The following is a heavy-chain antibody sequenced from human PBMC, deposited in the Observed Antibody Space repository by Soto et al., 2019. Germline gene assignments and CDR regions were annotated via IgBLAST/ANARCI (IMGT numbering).Heavy chain of an antibody. Sequence: PGESLKISCKGSGDRFTTDWIGWVRQMPGKGLEWMGVIYPGDFRTRYSPPFQGQVTISADKSISTAYLQWNSLKASDTAMYYWATPRFSSPQPSPRGQGPLVTVSS. D-gene: IGHD2-2*01. J-gene: IGHJ4*02. V-gene: IGHV5-51*01. CDR2: IYPGDFRT. CDR3: ATPRFSSPQPSP. CDR1: GDRFTTDW.